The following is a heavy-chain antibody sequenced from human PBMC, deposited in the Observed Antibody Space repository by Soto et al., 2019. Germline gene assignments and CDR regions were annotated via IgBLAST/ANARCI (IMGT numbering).Heavy chain of an antibody. Sequence: PSETLSLTCTVSGGSISSYYWSWIRQPPGKGLEWIGYIYYSGSTNYNPSLKGRVTISVDTSKNQFSPKLSSVTAADTAVYYCARGTITMVRGAQGDAFDIWGQGTMVTVSS. CDR1: GGSISSYY. CDR2: IYYSGST. V-gene: IGHV4-59*01. D-gene: IGHD3-10*01. J-gene: IGHJ3*02. CDR3: ARGTITMVRGAQGDAFDI.